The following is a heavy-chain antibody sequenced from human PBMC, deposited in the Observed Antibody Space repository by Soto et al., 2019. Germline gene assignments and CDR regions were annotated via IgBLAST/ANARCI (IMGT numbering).Heavy chain of an antibody. Sequence: SETLSLTCTVSGGSISSGGYYWSWIRQHPGKGLEWIGNIYYSGSTYYNPSLKSRVTISVDTSKNQFSVKLTSVTAADTAVYYCARVAAVRSDSAGYHGMDVWGQGTTVTVSS. V-gene: IGHV4-39*02. CDR1: GGSISSGGYY. D-gene: IGHD3-22*01. J-gene: IGHJ6*02. CDR3: ARVAAVRSDSAGYHGMDV. CDR2: IYYSGST.